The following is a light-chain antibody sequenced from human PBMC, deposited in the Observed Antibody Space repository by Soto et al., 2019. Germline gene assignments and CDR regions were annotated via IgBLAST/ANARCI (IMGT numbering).Light chain of an antibody. CDR1: QSVSSNY. CDR3: KQYDTSPRT. Sequence: EVMLTQSPGTLSLSPGERATLSCRASQSVSSNYLAWYQQKSGQAPRLLIYGASNRATGIPDRFSGSGSGIDFTLTIRRLEPEDFAVYYGKQYDTSPRTFGQGTKVEFK. CDR2: GAS. V-gene: IGKV3-20*01. J-gene: IGKJ1*01.